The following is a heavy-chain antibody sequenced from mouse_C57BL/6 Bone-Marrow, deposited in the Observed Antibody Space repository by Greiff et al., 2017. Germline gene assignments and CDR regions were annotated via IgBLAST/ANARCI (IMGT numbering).Heavy chain of an antibody. CDR2: IDPEDGET. J-gene: IGHJ2*01. V-gene: IGHV14-2*01. D-gene: IGHD1-1*01. CDR1: GFNIKDYY. CDR3: TRSLIYYGTNY. Sequence: EVQVVESGAELVKPGASVKLSCTASGFNIKDYYIHWVKQRTEQGLEGIGRIDPEDGETKYAPKFQDKATIPADTSSNTAYLQLSSLTSDDTAVYYCTRSLIYYGTNYWGQGTTLTVSS.